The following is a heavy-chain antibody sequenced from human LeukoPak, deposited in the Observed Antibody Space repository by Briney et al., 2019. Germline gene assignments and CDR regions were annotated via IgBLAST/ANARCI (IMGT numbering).Heavy chain of an antibody. CDR1: GFTFSSYA. J-gene: IGHJ4*02. D-gene: IGHD2-2*01. CDR2: ISSNGGST. CDR3: VKRTYCSSTSCAYELDY. Sequence: GGSLRLSCSASGFTFSSYAMHWVRQAPGQGLEYVSAISSNGGSTYYADSVKGRFTISRDNSKNTLYLQMSSLRAEDTAVYYCVKRTYCSSTSCAYELDYWGQGTLVTVSS. V-gene: IGHV3-64D*06.